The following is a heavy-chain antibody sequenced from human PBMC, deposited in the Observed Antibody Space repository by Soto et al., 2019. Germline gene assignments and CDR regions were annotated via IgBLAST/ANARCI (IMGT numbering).Heavy chain of an antibody. D-gene: IGHD2-21*01. J-gene: IGHJ2*01. V-gene: IGHV3-73*02. CDR2: IRSKGNNYAT. Sequence: EVQLVESGGGLVQPGGSLKLSCAASGFTFSDSAMHWVRQASGEGLEWLGRIRSKGNNYATEYGASLKGRFTISRDDSKKTTYLQMSNLNTEDTAVYYCVRYSRTLGWFFDLWGLGTLVTVSS. CDR1: GFTFSDSA. CDR3: VRYSRTLGWFFDL.